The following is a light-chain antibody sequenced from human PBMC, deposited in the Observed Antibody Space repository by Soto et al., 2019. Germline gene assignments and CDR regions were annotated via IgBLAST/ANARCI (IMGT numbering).Light chain of an antibody. CDR3: QQGYSSAIT. CDR1: QSIGKH. J-gene: IGKJ5*01. CDR2: SVS. V-gene: IGKV1-39*01. Sequence: DIQMTQSPSSLSASVGDTVTITCRASQSIGKHLNWYQQKPGKAHKFLIYSVSSLQSGVPSRFSGSGSGTDFPLTINSLQPEDFATYYFQQGYSSAITFGQGTRLEI.